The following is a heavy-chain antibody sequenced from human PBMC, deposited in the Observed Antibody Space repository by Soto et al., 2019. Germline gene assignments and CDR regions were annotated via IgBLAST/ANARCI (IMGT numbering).Heavy chain of an antibody. CDR1: GGSISSSNW. CDR3: ARDLLRFLEWRDY. CDR2: IYHSGST. Sequence: PSETLSLTCAVSGGSISSSNWWSWVRQPPGKGLEWIGEIYHSGSTNYNPSLKSRVTISVDKSKNQFSLKLSSVTAADTAVYYCARDLLRFLEWRDYWGQGTLVTVSS. J-gene: IGHJ4*02. D-gene: IGHD3-3*01. V-gene: IGHV4-4*02.